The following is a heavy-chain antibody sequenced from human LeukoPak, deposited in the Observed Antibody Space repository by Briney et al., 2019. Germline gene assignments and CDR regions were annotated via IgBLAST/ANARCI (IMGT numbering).Heavy chain of an antibody. D-gene: IGHD3-10*01. CDR3: ALEDGDTPFGAFDV. CDR2: IWYDGSKR. Sequence: GGSLRLSCAASGFTFSSYGILWVRQAPGKGLEWVTVIWYDGSKRYYADSVKGRFTISRDNSKNTLYLQMNSLTAEDTAVYYCALEDGDTPFGAFDVWGQGTMVTVSS. J-gene: IGHJ3*01. CDR1: GFTFSSYG. V-gene: IGHV3-33*01.